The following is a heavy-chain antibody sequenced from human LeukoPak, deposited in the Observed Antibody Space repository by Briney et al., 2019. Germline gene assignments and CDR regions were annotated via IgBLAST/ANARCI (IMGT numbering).Heavy chain of an antibody. CDR3: ARAPGRVLWFGDRNRFDP. J-gene: IGHJ5*02. Sequence: PGASVKVSCKASGGTFSSYAISWVRQAPGQGLEWMGGIIPIFGTANYAQKFQGRVTITADESTSTAYMELSSLRSEDTAVYYCARAPGRVLWFGDRNRFDPWGQGTLVTVSS. V-gene: IGHV1-69*13. D-gene: IGHD3-10*01. CDR1: GGTFSSYA. CDR2: IIPIFGTA.